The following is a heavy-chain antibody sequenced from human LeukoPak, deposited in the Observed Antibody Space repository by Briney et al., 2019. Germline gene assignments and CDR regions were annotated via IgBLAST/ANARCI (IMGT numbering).Heavy chain of an antibody. CDR3: ARGGVWFGELRSHAFDI. CDR1: GGSISSYY. J-gene: IGHJ3*02. Sequence: SETLSLTCTVSGGSISSYYWSWIRQPAGKGLEWIGHIYTSGSTNYNPSLKSRVTMSVDTSKNQFSLKLSSVTAADTAVYYCARGGVWFGELRSHAFDIWGQGTMVTVSS. V-gene: IGHV4-4*07. D-gene: IGHD3-10*01. CDR2: IYTSGST.